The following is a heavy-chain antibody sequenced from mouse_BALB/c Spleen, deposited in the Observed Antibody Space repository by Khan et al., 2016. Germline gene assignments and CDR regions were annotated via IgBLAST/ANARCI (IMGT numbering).Heavy chain of an antibody. D-gene: IGHD3-2*02. CDR1: GYTFTDYA. CDR2: ISTYYGDA. J-gene: IGHJ1*01. CDR3: ARSRGQAGYFDV. V-gene: IGHV1S137*01. Sequence: QVRLQQSGAELVRPGVSVKISCKGSGYTFTDYAMHWVKQSHAKSLEWIGVISTYYGDASYNQKFKGKVTMTVDKSSSTAYMELARLTSEDSAIYYCARSRGQAGYFDVWGAGTTVTVSS.